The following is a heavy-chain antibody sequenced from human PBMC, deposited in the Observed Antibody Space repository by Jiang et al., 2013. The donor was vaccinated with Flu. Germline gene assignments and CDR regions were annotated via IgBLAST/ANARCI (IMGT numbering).Heavy chain of an antibody. CDR3: ARFSPQGTTNYFDH. Sequence: GAEVKKPGESLKISCEASGYSFTNYWIAWVRQTPGKGLEWMGIVYPGDSDTRYSPSFQGQVTISADKSVSTAYLQWSSLKASDTAMYYCARFSPQGTTNYFDHWAREPWSPSPQ. CDR2: VYPGDSDT. CDR1: GYSFTNYW. J-gene: IGHJ4*02. V-gene: IGHV5-51*01. D-gene: IGHD1-1*01.